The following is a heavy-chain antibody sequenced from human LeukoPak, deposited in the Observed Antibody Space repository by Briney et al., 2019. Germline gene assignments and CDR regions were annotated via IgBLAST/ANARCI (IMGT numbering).Heavy chain of an antibody. J-gene: IGHJ4*02. D-gene: IGHD4-11*01. CDR2: IKQDGSEK. Sequence: PGGSLRLSCAASGFTFSSYWMSWVRQAPGKGLEWVANIKQDGSEKYYVDSVKGRFTISRDNAKNSLYLQMNSLRAEDTAVYHCARRVALQGYCFDYWGQGTLVTASS. V-gene: IGHV3-7*01. CDR3: ARRVALQGYCFDY. CDR1: GFTFSSYW.